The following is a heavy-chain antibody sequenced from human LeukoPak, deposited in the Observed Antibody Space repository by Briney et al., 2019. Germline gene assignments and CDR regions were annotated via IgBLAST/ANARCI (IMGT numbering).Heavy chain of an antibody. CDR3: ARLASGWEYYYYYYYTDV. D-gene: IGHD6-19*01. J-gene: IGHJ6*03. Sequence: GESLKISCKGSGYSFTSYWIGWVRQMPGKGLEWMGIIYPGDPDTRYSPSFQGQVTISADKSISTAYLQWSSLKASDTAMYYCARLASGWEYYYYYYYTDVWGKGTTVTVSS. CDR2: IYPGDPDT. V-gene: IGHV5-51*01. CDR1: GYSFTSYW.